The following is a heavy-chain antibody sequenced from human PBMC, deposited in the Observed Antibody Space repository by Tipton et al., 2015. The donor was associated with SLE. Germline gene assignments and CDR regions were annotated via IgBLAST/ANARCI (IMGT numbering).Heavy chain of an antibody. V-gene: IGHV3-33*01. CDR3: ARAIYGSGSYIIDY. D-gene: IGHD3-10*01. CDR2: IWNDGSNE. J-gene: IGHJ4*02. Sequence: SGFTFSSHGMHWGRQSPGKGLEWVGIIWNDGSNEQYADSVKGRFTISRDNSKNMLYLQMNSLRAEDTAVYYCARAIYGSGSYIIDYWGQGTLVTVSS. CDR1: GFTFSSHG.